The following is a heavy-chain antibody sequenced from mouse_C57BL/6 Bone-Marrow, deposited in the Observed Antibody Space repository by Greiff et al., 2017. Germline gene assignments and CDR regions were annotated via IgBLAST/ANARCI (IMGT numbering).Heavy chain of an antibody. CDR3: AREAYVSSYYFDY. V-gene: IGHV1-7*01. Sequence: VQLQQSGAELAKPGASVKLSCKASGYTFTSYWMHWVKQRPGQGLEWIGYINPSSGYTKYNQKFKDKATLTADKSSSTAYMQLSSLTYEDSAVYYCAREAYVSSYYFDYWGQGTTLTVSS. CDR2: INPSSGYT. D-gene: IGHD1-1*01. CDR1: GYTFTSYW. J-gene: IGHJ2*01.